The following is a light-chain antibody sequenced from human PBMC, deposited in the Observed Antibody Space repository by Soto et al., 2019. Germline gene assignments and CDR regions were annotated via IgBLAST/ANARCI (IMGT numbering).Light chain of an antibody. CDR2: TVS. CDR3: LQRIELPRT. V-gene: IGKV2-40*01. Sequence: DIVMTQTPLSLPVTPGEPASISCRSSQSLLDSDDGNTYLDWYLQKQGQSPQLLIYTVSYPASGVPDRFRGSGSGTDFTLKISRVEAEDVGVYYCLQRIELPRTVGGGTKV. CDR1: QSLLDSDDGNTY. J-gene: IGKJ4*01.